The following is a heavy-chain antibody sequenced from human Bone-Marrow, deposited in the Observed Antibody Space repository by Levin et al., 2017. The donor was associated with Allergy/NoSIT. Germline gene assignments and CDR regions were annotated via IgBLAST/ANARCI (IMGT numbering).Heavy chain of an antibody. J-gene: IGHJ4*02. D-gene: IGHD3-10*01. CDR1: GGSFSGYY. Sequence: SETLSLTCAVYGGSFSGYYWSWIRQPPGKGLEWIGEINHSGSTNYNPSLKSRVTISVDTSKNQFSLKLSSVTAADTAVYYCARALIPKYGSGSHRYPYYCDYWGQGTLVTVSS. CDR2: INHSGST. CDR3: ARALIPKYGSGSHRYPYYCDY. V-gene: IGHV4-34*01.